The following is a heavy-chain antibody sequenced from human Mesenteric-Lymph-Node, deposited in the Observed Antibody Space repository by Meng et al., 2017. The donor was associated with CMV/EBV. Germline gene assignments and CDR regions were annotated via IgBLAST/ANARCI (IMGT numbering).Heavy chain of an antibody. CDR1: GFSVSTNY. V-gene: IGHV3-53*05. Sequence: GESLKISCAVSGFSVSTNYVSWVRQAPGKGLEWVSAVYSGGSTDYADSVKGRFTISRDNSKNTLYLQMNSLRTEDTAVYYCARGYSYAYDGWFDPWGQGTLVTVSS. D-gene: IGHD5-18*01. CDR2: VYSGGST. CDR3: ARGYSYAYDGWFDP. J-gene: IGHJ5*02.